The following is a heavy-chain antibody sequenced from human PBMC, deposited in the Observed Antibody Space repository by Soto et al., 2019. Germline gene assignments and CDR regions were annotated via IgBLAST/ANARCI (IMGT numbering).Heavy chain of an antibody. V-gene: IGHV3-23*01. Sequence: GSLRLSCAASVFTFSSYAMSWVRQAPGKGLEWVSAISGNGADTSYAGSVRGRFTISRDNSKDTLFLQMNSLRAGDTAIYFCARAIGPTLFDYWGQGTLVTVSS. D-gene: IGHD3-22*01. CDR3: ARAIGPTLFDY. CDR2: ISGNGADT. CDR1: VFTFSSYA. J-gene: IGHJ4*02.